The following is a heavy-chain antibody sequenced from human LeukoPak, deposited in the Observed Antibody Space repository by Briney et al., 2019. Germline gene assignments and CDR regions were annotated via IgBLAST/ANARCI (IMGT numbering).Heavy chain of an antibody. Sequence: SQTLSLTCTVSGGSISSGDYYWSWIRQPPGKGLEWIGYIYYSGSTYYNPSLKSRVTISVDTSKNQFSLKLSSVTAADTAVYYCAREGLGDYAWLDPWGQGTLVTVSS. CDR3: AREGLGDYAWLDP. CDR2: IYYSGST. CDR1: GGSISSGDYY. D-gene: IGHD4-17*01. J-gene: IGHJ5*02. V-gene: IGHV4-30-4*01.